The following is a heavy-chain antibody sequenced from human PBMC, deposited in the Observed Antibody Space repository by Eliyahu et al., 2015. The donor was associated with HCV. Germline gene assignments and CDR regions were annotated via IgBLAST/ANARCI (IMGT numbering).Heavy chain of an antibody. J-gene: IGHJ2*01. V-gene: IGHV4-4*07. D-gene: IGHD5-12*01. CDR2: LFVSGAT. CDR1: GGSISSYS. CDR3: ARDVTSVATGVWYFDL. Sequence: HLQESGPGLVKPSETLSLTCTVSGGSISSYSWNWLRQSAGNRLEWIGRLFVSGATNYNPSLSSRIAMSKDTSRNYFSLTLTSVTAADTAVYFCARDVTSVATGVWYFDLWGRGTLVTVSS.